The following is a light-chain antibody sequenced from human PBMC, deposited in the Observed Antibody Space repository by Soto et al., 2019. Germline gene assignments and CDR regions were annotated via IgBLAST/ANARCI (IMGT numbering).Light chain of an antibody. CDR3: ASYTGTSTLYV. CDR1: SSDVGGYNF. V-gene: IGLV2-14*01. Sequence: QSALTQPASVSGSPGQSITISCTGTSSDVGGYNFVSWYQQHPGKAPKLMIYEVSNRPSGVSNHFSGSKSGNTASLTISGLQAEDDADYYCASYTGTSTLYVFGTGTKLTVL. CDR2: EVS. J-gene: IGLJ1*01.